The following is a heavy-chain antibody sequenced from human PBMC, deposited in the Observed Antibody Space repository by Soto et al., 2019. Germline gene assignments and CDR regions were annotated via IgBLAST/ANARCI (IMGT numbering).Heavy chain of an antibody. Sequence: SETLSLTCAVSGGSISSGGYSWSWIRQPPGKGLEWIGYIYHSGSTYYNPSLKSRVTISVDRSKNQFSLKLSSVTAADTAVYYCARELAAAGPGGWFDPWGQGTLVTVS. CDR2: IYHSGST. V-gene: IGHV4-30-2*01. CDR1: GGSISSGGYS. D-gene: IGHD6-13*01. J-gene: IGHJ5*02. CDR3: ARELAAAGPGGWFDP.